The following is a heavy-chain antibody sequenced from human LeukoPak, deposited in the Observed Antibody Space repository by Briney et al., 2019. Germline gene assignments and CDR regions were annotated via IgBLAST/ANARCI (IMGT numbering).Heavy chain of an antibody. CDR3: AREGYCTNGVCLGEFFDL. CDR2: IIPIFGTA. V-gene: IGHV1-69*05. Sequence: VASVKVSCKASGGTFSSYAISWVRQAPGQGLEWMGGIIPIFGTANYAQKFQGRVTITTDESTSTAYMELSSLRSEDTAVYYCAREGYCTNGVCLGEFFDLWGRGTLVTVSS. D-gene: IGHD2-8*01. J-gene: IGHJ2*01. CDR1: GGTFSSYA.